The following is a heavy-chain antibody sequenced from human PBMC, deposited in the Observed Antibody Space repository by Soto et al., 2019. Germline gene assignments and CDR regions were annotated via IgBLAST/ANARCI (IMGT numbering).Heavy chain of an antibody. CDR1: GFTFSSYA. Sequence: PGGSLRLSCAASGFTFSSYAMSWVRQAPGKGLAWVSSITGSGGSTYYADSVKGRFTISRDNSKNTLYLQMNTLRAEDTAVYYCAGGGTSANYAFDIWGQGTLVTVS. J-gene: IGHJ3*02. CDR2: ITGSGGST. D-gene: IGHD2-8*02. CDR3: AGGGTSANYAFDI. V-gene: IGHV3-23*01.